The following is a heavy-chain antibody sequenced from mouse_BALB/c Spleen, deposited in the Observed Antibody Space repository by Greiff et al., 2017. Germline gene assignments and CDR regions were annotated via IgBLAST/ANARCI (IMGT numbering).Heavy chain of an antibody. CDR2: INPSTGYT. J-gene: IGHJ4*01. CDR1: GYTFNSYW. D-gene: IGHD2-14*01. V-gene: IGHV1-7*01. CDR3: ARSYRYFYAMDY. Sequence: VQLQQSGAELAKPGASVKMSCTASGYTFNSYWMHWVKQRPGQGLEWIGYINPSTGYTEYNQKFKDKATLTAYKSSSTAYMQLSSLTSEDSAVYYCARSYRYFYAMDYWGQGTSVTVSS.